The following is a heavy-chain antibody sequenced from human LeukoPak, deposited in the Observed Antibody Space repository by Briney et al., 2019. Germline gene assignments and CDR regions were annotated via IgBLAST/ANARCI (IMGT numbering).Heavy chain of an antibody. CDR2: ISGSGGST. Sequence: GGSLRLSRAASGFTFSSYGMSWVRQAPGKGLEWVSAISGSGGSTYYADSVKGRFTISRDNSKNTLYLQMNSLRAEDTAVYYCAKNIGWLLPTGPFDYWGQGTLVTVSS. CDR3: AKNIGWLLPTGPFDY. CDR1: GFTFSSYG. V-gene: IGHV3-23*01. D-gene: IGHD3-22*01. J-gene: IGHJ4*02.